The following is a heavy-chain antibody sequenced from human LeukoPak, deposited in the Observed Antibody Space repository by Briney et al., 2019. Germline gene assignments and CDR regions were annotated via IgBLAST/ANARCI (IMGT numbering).Heavy chain of an antibody. CDR1: GYTFTSYG. Sequence: ASVKVSCKASGYTFTSYGISWVRQAPGQGLEWMGWISAYNGDTNYAQKLQGRVTMTTDTSTSTVYMEVRSLRSDDTAVYYCARDLRHSSGRYHDAFDIWGQGTMVTVSS. V-gene: IGHV1-18*01. D-gene: IGHD6-19*01. CDR3: ARDLRHSSGRYHDAFDI. CDR2: ISAYNGDT. J-gene: IGHJ3*02.